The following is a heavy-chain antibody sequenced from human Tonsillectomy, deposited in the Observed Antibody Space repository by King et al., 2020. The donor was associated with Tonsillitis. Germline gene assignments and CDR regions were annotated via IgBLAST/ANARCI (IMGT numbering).Heavy chain of an antibody. CDR1: GFTFSNYW. J-gene: IGHJ4*02. D-gene: IGHD3-22*01. CDR3: ARVWRNDESGYRPFDF. V-gene: IGHV3-7*03. CDR2: IKQDESEK. Sequence: EVQLVESGGGLVQPGGSLRLSCAAFGFTFSNYWMSWVRQAPGKGLEWVANIKQDESEKIYVDSVRGRFTISRDNAQNLLFLQMHSLRAEDTAIYYCARVWRNDESGYRPFDFWGQGSLVTVSS.